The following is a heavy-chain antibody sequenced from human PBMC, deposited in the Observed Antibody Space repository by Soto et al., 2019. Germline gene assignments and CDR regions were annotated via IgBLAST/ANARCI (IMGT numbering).Heavy chain of an antibody. CDR3: ARQRGGGYSGYDNLFVFDY. V-gene: IGHV4-39*01. CDR2: IYYSGST. D-gene: IGHD5-12*01. J-gene: IGHJ4*02. CDR1: GGSISSSSYY. Sequence: SETLSLTCTVSGGSISSSSYYWGWIRQPPGKGLEWIGSIYYSGSTYYNPSLKSRVTISVDTSKNQFSLKLSSVTAADTAVYYCARQRGGGYSGYDNLFVFDYWGQGTLVTVSS.